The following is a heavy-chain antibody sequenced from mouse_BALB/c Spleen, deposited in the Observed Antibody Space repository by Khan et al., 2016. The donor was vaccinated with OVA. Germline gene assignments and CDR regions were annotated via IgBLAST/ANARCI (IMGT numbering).Heavy chain of an antibody. J-gene: IGHJ2*01. D-gene: IGHD1-1*01. V-gene: IGHV3-2*02. CDR1: GYSITSDYA. Sequence: EVHLVESGPDLLKPSQSLSLSCTVTGYSITSDYALPWIRQFPGNKLECMAYIHYSGCTTYSPSLRNRISFTRDTSKNQFFLQLNSVTTEDTATYYCASRRLLLRYPDYFDYWGQGTTRTVTS. CDR3: ASRRLLLRYPDYFDY. CDR2: IHYSGCT.